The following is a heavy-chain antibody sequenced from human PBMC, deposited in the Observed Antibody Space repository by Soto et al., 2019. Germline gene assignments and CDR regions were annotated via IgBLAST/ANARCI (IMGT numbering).Heavy chain of an antibody. CDR3: AKDVLSLEMVTMYYIDY. J-gene: IGHJ4*02. D-gene: IGHD3-16*01. V-gene: IGHV3-30*18. CDR1: GFPFGRYG. CDR2: ILYDGRTR. Sequence: GGSLRLSCAASGFPFGRYGRHWVRQAPGKGRDWVAVILYDGRTRYYEDSVKGGFTISRDNSKNTLYLQMNSWKAGDTAVYSCAKDVLSLEMVTMYYIDYWGQGALVTVSS.